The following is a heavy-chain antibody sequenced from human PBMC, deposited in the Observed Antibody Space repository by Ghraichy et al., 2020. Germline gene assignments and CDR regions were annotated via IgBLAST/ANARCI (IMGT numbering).Heavy chain of an antibody. V-gene: IGHV3-23*01. CDR3: AKDRSSSWYGDWNYFDY. Sequence: GGSLRLSCAASGFTFSSYAMSWVRQAPGKGLEWVSAISGSGGSTYYADSVKGRFTISRDNSKNTLYLQMNSLRAEDTAVYYCAKDRSSSWYGDWNYFDYWGQGTLVTVSS. D-gene: IGHD6-13*01. CDR1: GFTFSSYA. J-gene: IGHJ4*02. CDR2: ISGSGGST.